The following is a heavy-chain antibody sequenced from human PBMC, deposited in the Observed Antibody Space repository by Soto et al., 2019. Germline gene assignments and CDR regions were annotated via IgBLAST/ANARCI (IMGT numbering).Heavy chain of an antibody. D-gene: IGHD7-27*01. CDR2: FYSSGST. CDR3: ARVWGYAFDF. Sequence: SETLSLTCAVSGGSVSSGSYYWSWIRQPPGKGLEWIGSFYSSGSTSYNPSLESRVTISVDTSKNQFSLKLSSVTAADTAVYYCARVWGYAFDFWGQGTMVTVSS. V-gene: IGHV4-61*01. CDR1: GGSVSSGSYY. J-gene: IGHJ3*01.